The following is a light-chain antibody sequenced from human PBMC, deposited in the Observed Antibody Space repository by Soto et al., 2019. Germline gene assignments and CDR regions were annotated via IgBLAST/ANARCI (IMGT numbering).Light chain of an antibody. CDR1: QSVSSN. V-gene: IGKV3-15*01. J-gene: IGKJ1*01. Sequence: EIVITHSPATLSVSPGERATLSCRASQSVSSNLAWYQQKPGQAPRLLIYGASTRATGIPARFSGSGSGTEFTLTISSLQSEDFAVYYCQQYNNWSLTFGQGTKVDIK. CDR2: GAS. CDR3: QQYNNWSLT.